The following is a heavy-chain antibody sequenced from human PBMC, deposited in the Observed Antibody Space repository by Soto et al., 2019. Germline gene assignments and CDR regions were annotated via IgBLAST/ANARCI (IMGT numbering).Heavy chain of an antibody. V-gene: IGHV3-53*01. D-gene: IGHD5-12*01. CDR1: GFSVSNNY. J-gene: IGHJ4*02. CDR2: IYSSGST. CDR3: ARGGYNGRDPKRSFDD. Sequence: HPGGSLRLSCAASGFSVSNNYMGWVRQAPGKGLEWVSLIYSSGSTFYADSVKGRCTISRDISENTLFLQMNSLRAEDTAVYYCARGGYNGRDPKRSFDDWGQGTLVTVSS.